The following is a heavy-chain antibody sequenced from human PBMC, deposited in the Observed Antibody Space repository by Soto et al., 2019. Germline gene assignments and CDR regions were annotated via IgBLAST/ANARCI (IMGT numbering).Heavy chain of an antibody. Sequence: QVQLVQSGAEVKKPGSSVKVSCKASGGTFSSYTISWVRQAPGQGLEWMGRIIPILGIANYAQKFQGRVTITADKSTSTAYMELSSLRSEDTAVYYCARGRTYYYDSSGAYFDYWGQGTLVTVSS. CDR1: GGTFSSYT. V-gene: IGHV1-69*02. J-gene: IGHJ4*02. CDR2: IIPILGIA. CDR3: ARGRTYYYDSSGAYFDY. D-gene: IGHD3-22*01.